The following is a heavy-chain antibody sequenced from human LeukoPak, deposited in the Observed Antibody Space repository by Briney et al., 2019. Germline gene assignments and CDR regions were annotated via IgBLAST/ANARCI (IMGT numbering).Heavy chain of an antibody. J-gene: IGHJ6*03. D-gene: IGHD3-10*01. CDR1: GGSFSGYY. CDR3: ARAARGARGASYYYYYMDV. Sequence: SETLSLTCAVYGGSFSGYYWSWIRQPPRKGLEWIGEINHSGSTNYNPSLKSRVTISVDTSKNQFSLKLSSVAAADTAVYYCARAARGARGASYYYYYMDVWGKGTTVTISS. CDR2: INHSGST. V-gene: IGHV4-34*01.